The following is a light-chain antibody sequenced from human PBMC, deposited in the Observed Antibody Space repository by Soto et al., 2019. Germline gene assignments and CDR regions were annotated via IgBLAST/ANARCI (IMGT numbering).Light chain of an antibody. Sequence: DIVMTQSPDSLAVSLGERATINCKSSQSVLDISNNKNYLAWYQQKPRQPPKLLIYWAPTRESGVPDRFSGSGSGTDFTLTISSLQAEDVAVYYCQQYYRTPPSFGQGTKLEIK. CDR3: QQYYRTPPS. J-gene: IGKJ2*03. CDR2: WAP. V-gene: IGKV4-1*01. CDR1: QSVLDISNNKNY.